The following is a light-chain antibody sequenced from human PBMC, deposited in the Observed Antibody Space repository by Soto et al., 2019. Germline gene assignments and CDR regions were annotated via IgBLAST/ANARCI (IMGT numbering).Light chain of an antibody. J-gene: IGLJ1*01. CDR3: CSYAGSYTYV. V-gene: IGLV2-11*01. Sequence: ALRPPGSVSGSPGQSFTISCTGTISDVGGYNYVSWYQQHPGKAPKLMIYDVSKRPSGVPDRFSGSKSGNTASLTISGLQAEDEADYYCCSYAGSYTYVFGTGTKVTV. CDR2: DVS. CDR1: ISDVGGYNY.